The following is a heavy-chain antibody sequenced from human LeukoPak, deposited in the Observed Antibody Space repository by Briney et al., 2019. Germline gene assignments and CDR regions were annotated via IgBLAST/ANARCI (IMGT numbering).Heavy chain of an antibody. CDR3: ARDAAYYDFWSGYPYYFDY. CDR2: ISSSSSYI. Sequence: GGSLRLSCAASGFTFSSYGMHWVRQAPGKGLEWVSSISSSSSYIYYADSVKGRFTISRDNAKNSLYLQMNSLRAEDTAVYYCARDAAYYDFWSGYPYYFDYWGQGTLVTVSS. V-gene: IGHV3-21*01. J-gene: IGHJ4*02. D-gene: IGHD3-3*01. CDR1: GFTFSSYG.